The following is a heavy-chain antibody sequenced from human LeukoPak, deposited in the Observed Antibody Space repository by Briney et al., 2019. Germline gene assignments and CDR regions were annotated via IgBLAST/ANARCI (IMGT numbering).Heavy chain of an antibody. CDR1: GFTVSSNY. D-gene: IGHD1-26*01. J-gene: IGHJ4*02. Sequence: GGSLRLSCAASGFTVSSNYMSWVRQAPGKGLEWVGFIRSKAYGGTTEYAASVKGRFTISRDDSKSIAYLQMNSLKTEDTAVYYCTRVGSGSYFDYWGQGTLVTVSS. CDR2: IRSKAYGGTT. V-gene: IGHV3-49*04. CDR3: TRVGSGSYFDY.